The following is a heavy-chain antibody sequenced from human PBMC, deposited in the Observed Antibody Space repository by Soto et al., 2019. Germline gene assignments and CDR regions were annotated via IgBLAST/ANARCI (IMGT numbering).Heavy chain of an antibody. D-gene: IGHD4-4*01. Sequence: GGSLRLSCAASGFTFSSYGMHWVRQAPGKGLEWVAVIWYDGSNKYYADSVKGRFTISRDNSKNTLYLQMNSLRAEDTAVYYCARDGEAPTVTLDYWGQGTLVTVSS. CDR3: ARDGEAPTVTLDY. CDR1: GFTFSSYG. J-gene: IGHJ4*02. V-gene: IGHV3-33*01. CDR2: IWYDGSNK.